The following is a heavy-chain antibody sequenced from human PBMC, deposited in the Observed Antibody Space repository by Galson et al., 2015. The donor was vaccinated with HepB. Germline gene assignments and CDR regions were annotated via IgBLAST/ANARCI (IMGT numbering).Heavy chain of an antibody. CDR3: ARSSQIFGVVTDAFDI. V-gene: IGHV4-59*01. CDR2: IYYSGST. D-gene: IGHD3-3*01. J-gene: IGHJ3*02. CDR1: GGSISSYY. Sequence: SENLSLTCTVSGGSISSYYWSWIRQPPGKGLEWIGYIYYSGSTNYNPSLKSRVTISVDTSKNQFSLKLSSVTAADTAVYYCARSSQIFGVVTDAFDIWGQGPMVTVSS.